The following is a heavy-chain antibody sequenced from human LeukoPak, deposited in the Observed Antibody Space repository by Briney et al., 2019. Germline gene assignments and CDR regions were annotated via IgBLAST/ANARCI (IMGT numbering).Heavy chain of an antibody. V-gene: IGHV4-4*09. CDR2: IYTSGST. D-gene: IGHD1-26*01. Sequence: RQPPXXGLEWIGYIYTSGSTNYNPSLKSRVTISVDTSKNQFSLKLSSVTAADTAVYYCARLGAVRDDYYYYYMDVSGKGTTVTVSS. CDR3: ARLGAVRDDYYYYYMDV. J-gene: IGHJ6*03.